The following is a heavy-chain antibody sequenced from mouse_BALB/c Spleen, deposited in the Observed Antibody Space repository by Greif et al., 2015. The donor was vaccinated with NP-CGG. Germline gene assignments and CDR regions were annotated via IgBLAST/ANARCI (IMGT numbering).Heavy chain of an antibody. Sequence: QVQLKQSGAELVRPGTSVKISCKASGYTFTNYWLGWVKQRPGHGLEWIGDIYPGGGYTNYNEKFKGKATLTADTPSSTAYMQLSSLTSEDSAVYFCATAGITTVVARYAMDYWGQGTSVTVSS. D-gene: IGHD1-1*01. CDR1: GYTFTNYW. CDR2: IYPGGGYT. V-gene: IGHV1-63*02. J-gene: IGHJ4*01. CDR3: ATAGITTVVARYAMDY.